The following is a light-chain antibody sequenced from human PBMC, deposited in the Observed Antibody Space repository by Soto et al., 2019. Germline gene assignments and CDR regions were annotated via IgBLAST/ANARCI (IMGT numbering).Light chain of an antibody. J-gene: IGKJ1*01. Sequence: EIVMTQSPATLSVSPGERATLSCRASQGVSSNLAWYQQKPGQAPRLLIYGASTRATGIPARFSGSGSGTEFTLTISSLQSEDFAVYYCQQGQTFGQGTKVDIK. CDR1: QGVSSN. V-gene: IGKV3-15*01. CDR2: GAS. CDR3: QQGQT.